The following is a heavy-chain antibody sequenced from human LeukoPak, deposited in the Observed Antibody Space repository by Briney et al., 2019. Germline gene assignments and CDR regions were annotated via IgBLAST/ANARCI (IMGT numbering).Heavy chain of an antibody. CDR3: ATSGYSGYGIDY. V-gene: IGHV3-7*03. Sequence: GGYLRLSCAVSGFTFSSYWMTWVRQAPGKGLEWVANIKQDGSDTYSVDSVKGRFTISRDNAKNSLYLEMNSLRVEDTAVYYCATSGYSGYGIDYWGQGTLVAVSS. CDR1: GFTFSSYW. CDR2: IKQDGSDT. J-gene: IGHJ4*02. D-gene: IGHD5-12*01.